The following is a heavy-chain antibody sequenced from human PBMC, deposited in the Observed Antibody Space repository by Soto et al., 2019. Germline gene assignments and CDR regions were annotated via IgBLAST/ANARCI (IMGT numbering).Heavy chain of an antibody. CDR1: GFTFSSYW. D-gene: IGHD6-13*01. V-gene: IGHV3-74*01. J-gene: IGHJ6*02. CDR3: ARDQVAAAYYYGMDV. Sequence: EVQLLESGGGLVQPGGSLRLSCAASGFTFSSYWMHWVRQAPGKGLVWVSRINSDGSSTSYADSVKGRFTISRDNAKNTLYLQMNSLRAEDTAVYYCARDQVAAAYYYGMDVWGQGTTVTVSS. CDR2: INSDGSST.